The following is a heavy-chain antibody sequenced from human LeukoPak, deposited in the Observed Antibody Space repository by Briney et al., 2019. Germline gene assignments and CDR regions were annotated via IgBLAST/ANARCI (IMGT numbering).Heavy chain of an antibody. CDR1: GFTFSRHG. D-gene: IGHD1-1*01. CDR2: IWYDGSNK. J-gene: IGHJ4*02. CDR3: ARDRRGSNSNHYFDY. V-gene: IGHV3-33*01. Sequence: GGSLRLSCAASGFTFSRHGMHWVRQAPGKGLDWVAVIWYDGSNKYHADSVKGRFTISRDNSRNTPYLQMTSLRAEDTAVYYCARDRRGSNSNHYFDYWGQGTLVTVSS.